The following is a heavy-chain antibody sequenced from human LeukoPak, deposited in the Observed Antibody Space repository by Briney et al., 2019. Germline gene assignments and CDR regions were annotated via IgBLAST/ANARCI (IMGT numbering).Heavy chain of an antibody. V-gene: IGHV4-34*01. CDR1: GGSFSGYY. J-gene: IGHJ6*02. Sequence: PSETLSLTCAVYGGSFSGYYWSWLRQPPGKGLEWIGEINHSGTTNYNPSLNSRVTISVDTSKNQFSLKLSSVTAAGAAVYYCARGGVSVIPAAPTHYGMDVWGQGTTVTVSS. D-gene: IGHD2-2*01. CDR3: ARGGVSVIPAAPTHYGMDV. CDR2: INHSGTT.